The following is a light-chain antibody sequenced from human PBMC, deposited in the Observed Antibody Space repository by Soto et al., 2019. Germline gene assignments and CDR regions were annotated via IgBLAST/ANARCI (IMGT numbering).Light chain of an antibody. CDR2: AAS. V-gene: IGKV3-20*01. CDR1: ESVSSNY. J-gene: IGKJ1*01. Sequence: EIVLTQSPGTLSSSPGERATLSCRARESVSSNYLAWYQQRPGQAPRLLIYAASNRPRGIPDRFGGSGSGTDFTLTVSRLEPEDFAVYYCQQYGSAPWTFGQGTKV. CDR3: QQYGSAPWT.